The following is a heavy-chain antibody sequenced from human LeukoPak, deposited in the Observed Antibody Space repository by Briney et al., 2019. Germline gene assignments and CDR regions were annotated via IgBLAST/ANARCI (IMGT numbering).Heavy chain of an antibody. Sequence: SVKVSCKASGGNFRNFAISWVRQAPGEGLEWMGGISPIFNRPHYAPKFQGRVTITADESTSTAYMELSGVRSDDTAVYFCARQGNQLLYYFYYLDVWGNGATVTVSS. D-gene: IGHD1-14*01. V-gene: IGHV1-69*13. CDR1: GGNFRNFA. CDR2: ISPIFNRP. J-gene: IGHJ6*03. CDR3: ARQGNQLLYYFYYLDV.